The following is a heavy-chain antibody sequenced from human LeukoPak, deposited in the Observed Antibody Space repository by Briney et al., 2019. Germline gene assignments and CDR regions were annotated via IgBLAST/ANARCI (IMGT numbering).Heavy chain of an antibody. CDR1: GFTFSSYG. Sequence: GGSLRLSCAASGFTFSSYGMHRVRQAPGKGLEWVAFIRYDGSNKYYADSVKGRFTISRDNSKSTLYLQMNSLRAEDTAVYYCAKVAVTTDYYYYYMDVWGKGTTVTVSS. CDR2: IRYDGSNK. J-gene: IGHJ6*03. V-gene: IGHV3-30*02. CDR3: AKVAVTTDYYYYYMDV. D-gene: IGHD4-17*01.